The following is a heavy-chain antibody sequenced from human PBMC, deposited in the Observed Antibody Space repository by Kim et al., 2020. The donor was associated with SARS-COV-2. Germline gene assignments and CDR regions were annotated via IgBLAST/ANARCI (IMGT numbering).Heavy chain of an antibody. Sequence: SVKVSCKASGGTFSSYAISWVRQAPGQGLEWMGGIIPIFGTANYAQKFQGRVTITADESTSTAYMELSSLRSEDTAVYYCAREIPQGGNSFDYWGQGTLVTVSS. CDR3: AREIPQGGNSFDY. CDR1: GGTFSSYA. J-gene: IGHJ4*02. CDR2: IIPIFGTA. D-gene: IGHD2-15*01. V-gene: IGHV1-69*13.